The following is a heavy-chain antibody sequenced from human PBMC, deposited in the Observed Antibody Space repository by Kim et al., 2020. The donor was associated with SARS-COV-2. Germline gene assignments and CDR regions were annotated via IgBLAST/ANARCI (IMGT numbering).Heavy chain of an antibody. D-gene: IGHD3-3*01. CDR3: AKDMGPYYDPWGAFDI. CDR1: GFTFGDYA. Sequence: GGSLRLSCAASGFTFGDYAMHWVRQAPGKGLEWVSGISWNSGSIGYADSVKGRFTISRDNAKNSLYLQMNSLRAEDTALYYCAKDMGPYYDPWGAFDIWGQGTMVTVSS. J-gene: IGHJ3*02. V-gene: IGHV3-9*01. CDR2: ISWNSGSI.